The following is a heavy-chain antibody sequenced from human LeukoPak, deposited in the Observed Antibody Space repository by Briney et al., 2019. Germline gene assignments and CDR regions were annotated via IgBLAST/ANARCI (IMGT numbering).Heavy chain of an antibody. J-gene: IGHJ4*02. CDR1: GVSISSSNSY. CDR3: ARVRRDGYNWIDY. V-gene: IGHV4-39*01. D-gene: IGHD5-24*01. Sequence: SETLSLTCTVSGVSISSSNSYWGWIRQPPGKGLEWIGSIYYSGNTYYNASLKSQVSISIDTSKNQFSLRLTSVTAADTAVYYCARVRRDGYNWIDYWGQGTLVTVSS. CDR2: IYYSGNT.